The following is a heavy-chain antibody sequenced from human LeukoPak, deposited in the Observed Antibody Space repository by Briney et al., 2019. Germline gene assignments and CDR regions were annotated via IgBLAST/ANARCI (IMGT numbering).Heavy chain of an antibody. CDR1: GFTVSSKY. CDR3: SDALTGY. D-gene: IGHD2-8*02. V-gene: IGHV3-22*01. CDR2: IRNKVYGGTP. Sequence: PGGSLRLSCAASGFTVSSKYMTWVRQAPGKGLEWVGFIRNKVYGGTPEYAASVKGRFTISRDDSKSIGYLQMNSLKTEDTAVYYCSDALTGYWGQGTLVTVSS. J-gene: IGHJ4*02.